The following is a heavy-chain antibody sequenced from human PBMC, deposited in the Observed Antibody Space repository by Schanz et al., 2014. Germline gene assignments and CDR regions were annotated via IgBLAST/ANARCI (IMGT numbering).Heavy chain of an antibody. J-gene: IGHJ5*01. D-gene: IGHD2-15*01. CDR3: SKDKQGSRSDDS. CDR2: ITTGGNT. Sequence: VHLVESGGGVVQPGRSLRLSCAASGFTFTTYAMTWVRQAPGKGLEWVSSITTGGNTYYRDSVKGRFIVSRDNSKNTLYLEMNRLRVDDTAVYYCSKDKQGSRSDDSWGQGTLVTVSS. CDR1: GFTFTTYA. V-gene: IGHV3-23*04.